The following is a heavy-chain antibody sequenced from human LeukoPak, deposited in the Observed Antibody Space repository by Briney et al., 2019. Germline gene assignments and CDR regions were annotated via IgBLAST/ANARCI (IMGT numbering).Heavy chain of an antibody. CDR3: ARFKRKDAFDI. V-gene: IGHV4-34*01. J-gene: IGHJ3*02. D-gene: IGHD1-14*01. Sequence: PSKTLSLTCAVYGGSFSGYYWSWIRQPPGKGLEWIGEINHSGSTNYNPSLKSRVTISVDTSKNQFSLKLSSVTAADTAVYYCARFKRKDAFDIWGQGTMVTVSS. CDR1: GGSFSGYY. CDR2: INHSGST.